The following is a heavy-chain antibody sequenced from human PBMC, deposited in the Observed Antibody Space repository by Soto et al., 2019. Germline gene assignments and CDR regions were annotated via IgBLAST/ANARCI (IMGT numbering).Heavy chain of an antibody. J-gene: IGHJ4*02. CDR2: IYYSGST. D-gene: IGHD3-22*01. Sequence: SETLSLTCTVSGGSISSYYWSWIRQPPGKGLEWIGYIYYSGSTNYNPSLKSRVTISVDTSKNQFSLKLSSVTAADTAVYYCARGNYYYDSSGWGQGTLVTVSS. V-gene: IGHV4-59*01. CDR1: GGSISSYY. CDR3: ARGNYYYDSSG.